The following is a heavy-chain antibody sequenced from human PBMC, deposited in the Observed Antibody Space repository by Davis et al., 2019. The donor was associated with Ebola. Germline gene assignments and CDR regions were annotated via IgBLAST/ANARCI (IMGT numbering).Heavy chain of an antibody. D-gene: IGHD5-18*01. J-gene: IGHJ4*02. CDR2: IVVGSGNT. CDR3: AAEGYSYAY. V-gene: IGHV1-58*02. Sequence: AASVKVSCKASGFTFTSSAMQWVRKARGQRLDWIGWIVVGSGNTNYAQKFHERVTITSDMSTSTAYMELSSLRSEDTAVYYCAAEGYSYAYWGQGTLVTVSS. CDR1: GFTFTSSA.